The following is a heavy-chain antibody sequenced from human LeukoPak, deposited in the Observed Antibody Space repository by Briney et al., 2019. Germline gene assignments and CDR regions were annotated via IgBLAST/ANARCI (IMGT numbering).Heavy chain of an antibody. Sequence: GGSLRLSCAASGFTFSSYSMNRVRQAPGKGLKWVSYISSSSSNIYYADPVKGRFTISRDNAKNSLYLQMNSLRAEDTAVYYCARDRDVETAMPWGKGTTVTVSS. CDR3: ARDRDVETAMP. D-gene: IGHD5-18*01. CDR1: GFTFSSYS. CDR2: ISSSSSNI. V-gene: IGHV3-48*01. J-gene: IGHJ6*04.